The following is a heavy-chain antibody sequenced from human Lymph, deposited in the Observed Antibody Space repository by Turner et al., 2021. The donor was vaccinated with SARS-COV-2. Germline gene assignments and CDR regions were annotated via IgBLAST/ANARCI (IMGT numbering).Heavy chain of an antibody. V-gene: IGHV3-23*01. D-gene: IGHD3-16*02. Sequence: EVQLLESGGDLVQPGGSLRLSCAASGLTFSSYVMNWVRQAPGKGLEWVSSISGSDGSTNYADSVKGRFTISRDNSKNTLYLQMNSLRAEDTAVYYCAKQITFGGIIVIGSTAPFDYWGQGTLVTVSS. CDR1: GLTFSSYV. CDR2: ISGSDGST. J-gene: IGHJ4*02. CDR3: AKQITFGGIIVIGSTAPFDY.